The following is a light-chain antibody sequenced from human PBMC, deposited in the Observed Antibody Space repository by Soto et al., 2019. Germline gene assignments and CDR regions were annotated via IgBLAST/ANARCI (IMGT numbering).Light chain of an antibody. Sequence: DIQMTQSPSSLSASVGDRVTITCRSSQSIKYLNWYQQKPGKAPKLLICAASSLQSGVPSRFSGSGSGTDFTLTISSLQPEDFATYYCQQSDRAPITFGQGTRLEIK. V-gene: IGKV1-39*01. CDR2: AAS. J-gene: IGKJ5*01. CDR1: QSIKY. CDR3: QQSDRAPIT.